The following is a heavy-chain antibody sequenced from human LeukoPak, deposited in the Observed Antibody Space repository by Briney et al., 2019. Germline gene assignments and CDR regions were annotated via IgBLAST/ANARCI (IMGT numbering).Heavy chain of an antibody. CDR2: INPSGGST. CDR3: ARSGAPRNNFGDYRGDY. Sequence: ASVKVSCKASGYTFTSYYMHWVRQAPGQGLEWMGIINPSGGSTTYAQKFQGRVTMTRDTSTSTVYMELSSLRPEGTAVYYCARSGAPRNNFGDYRGDYWGQGTLVTVSS. J-gene: IGHJ4*02. D-gene: IGHD4-17*01. V-gene: IGHV1-46*01. CDR1: GYTFTSYY.